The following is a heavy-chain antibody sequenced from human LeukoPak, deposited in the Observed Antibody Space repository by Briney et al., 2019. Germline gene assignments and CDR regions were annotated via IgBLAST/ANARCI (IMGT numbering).Heavy chain of an antibody. J-gene: IGHJ6*03. Sequence: PGGSLRLSCAASGFTFSSYAMSWVRQAPGMGLEWVSVIIGSGDSTYYADSVKGRFTISRDNSKNTVYLQMNSLRAEDTAVYYCAKHWWERTHYYMDVWGKGTTVTVSS. V-gene: IGHV3-23*01. CDR1: GFTFSSYA. D-gene: IGHD1-26*01. CDR3: AKHWWERTHYYMDV. CDR2: IIGSGDST.